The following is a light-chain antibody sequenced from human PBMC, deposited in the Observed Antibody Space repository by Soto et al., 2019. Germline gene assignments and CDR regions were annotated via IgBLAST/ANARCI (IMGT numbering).Light chain of an antibody. Sequence: EIVMTQSPATLSVSPGERATFSCRASQSVSTNLAWYQQKPGQAPRLLIYDASTRATGDPARFSGSGSGTEFILTISSLQSEDFAVYYCQQYKNWPPLTFGGGTKVEIK. CDR3: QQYKNWPPLT. CDR2: DAS. J-gene: IGKJ4*01. CDR1: QSVSTN. V-gene: IGKV3-15*01.